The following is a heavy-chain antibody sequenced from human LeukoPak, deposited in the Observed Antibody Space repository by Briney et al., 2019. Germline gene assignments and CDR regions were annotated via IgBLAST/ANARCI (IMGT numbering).Heavy chain of an antibody. CDR2: IIPIFGTA. V-gene: IGHV1-69*13. Sequence: GASVTVSCKASGGTFISYAISWVRQAPGQGLEWMGGIIPIFGTANYAQKFQGRVTTTADESTSTAYMELSSLRSEDTAVYYCARDHRSGRSTTSGVLDYWGQGTLVTVCS. CDR1: GGTFISYA. CDR3: ARDHRSGRSTTSGVLDY. J-gene: IGHJ4*02. D-gene: IGHD3-3*01.